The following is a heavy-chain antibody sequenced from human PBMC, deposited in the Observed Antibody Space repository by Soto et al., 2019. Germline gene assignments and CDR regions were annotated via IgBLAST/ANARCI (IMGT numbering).Heavy chain of an antibody. CDR2: ISGSGGST. J-gene: IGHJ4*02. CDR3: AKDLGYCSGGSCYRGSDY. V-gene: IGHV3-23*01. CDR1: GFTFSSYA. Sequence: EVQLLESGVGLVQPGGSLRLSSAASGFTFSSYAMSWFREAPGKGLEWVSAISGSGGSTYYADSVKGRFTISRDNAKNTLYLQMNSRRAEDTAVYYCAKDLGYCSGGSCYRGSDYWGQGTLVTVSS. D-gene: IGHD2-15*01.